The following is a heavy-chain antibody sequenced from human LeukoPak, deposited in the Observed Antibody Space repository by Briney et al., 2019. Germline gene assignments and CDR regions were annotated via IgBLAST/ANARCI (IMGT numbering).Heavy chain of an antibody. CDR1: GGSFSGYY. CDR2: INHSGST. CDR3: ARGFRYSSSWYYFDY. D-gene: IGHD6-13*01. V-gene: IGHV4-34*01. Sequence: SETLSLTCAVYGGSFSGYYWSWIRQPPGKGLEWIGEINHSGSTNYNPSLKSRVTISVDTSKNQFSLKLSSVTAADTAVYYCARGFRYSSSWYYFDYWGQGTLVTVSS. J-gene: IGHJ4*02.